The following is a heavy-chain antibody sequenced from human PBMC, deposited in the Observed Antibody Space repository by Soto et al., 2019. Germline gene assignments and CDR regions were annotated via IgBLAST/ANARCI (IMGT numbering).Heavy chain of an antibody. V-gene: IGHV1-69*06. CDR3: ARDRSSSWYNGTFYFDS. CDR1: GGTFTTYD. Sequence: QVQLVQSGAEVRKPGSSVKVSCKASGGTFTTYDISWVRQAPGQGLEWMGGIIPLFDATKYAQKFQGRVTSTTDKSTGTAKMELSSLRSEDTAMDYCARDRSSSWYNGTFYFDSWGQGTLVTVSS. D-gene: IGHD6-19*01. J-gene: IGHJ4*02. CDR2: IIPLFDAT.